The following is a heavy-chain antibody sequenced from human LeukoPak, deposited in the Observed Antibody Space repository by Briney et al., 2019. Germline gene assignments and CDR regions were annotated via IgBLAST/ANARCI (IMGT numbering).Heavy chain of an antibody. Sequence: PGGSLRLSCAASGFTFSSYGMHWVRQAPGKGLEWVAVISYDGSNKYYADSVKGRFTISRDNSKNTLYLQMNSLRAEDTAVYYCAKDASIAARRGYFQHWGQGTLVTVSS. CDR3: AKDASIAARRGYFQH. CDR2: ISYDGSNK. D-gene: IGHD6-6*01. CDR1: GFTFSSYG. J-gene: IGHJ1*01. V-gene: IGHV3-30*18.